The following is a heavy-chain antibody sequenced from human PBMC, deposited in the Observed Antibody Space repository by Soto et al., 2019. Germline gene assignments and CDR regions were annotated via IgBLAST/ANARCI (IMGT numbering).Heavy chain of an antibody. D-gene: IGHD3-10*01. CDR1: GFTFSNYW. CDR2: INGVGSST. J-gene: IGHJ4*02. Sequence: EVQLVESGGGLVQPGGSLRLSCAASGFTFSNYWMHWVRQAPGKGLVWVSRINGVGSSTTYADSVKGRFTISRDNAKNTLYLQMDSLTAEDTALYYCARVYGDFDYWGQGTLVTVSS. CDR3: ARVYGDFDY. V-gene: IGHV3-74*01.